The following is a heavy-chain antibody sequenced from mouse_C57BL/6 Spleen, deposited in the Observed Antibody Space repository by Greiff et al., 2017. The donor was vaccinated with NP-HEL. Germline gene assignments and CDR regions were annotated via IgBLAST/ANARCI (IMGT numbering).Heavy chain of an antibody. D-gene: IGHD1-1*01. CDR1: GYTFTSYG. CDR3: ARREAVVAHWYFDG. CDR2: IYPRSGNT. Sequence: QVQLQQSGAELARPGASVKLSCKASGYTFTSYGISWVKQRTGQGLEWIGEIYPRSGNTYYIEKFKGKATLTADKSSSTAYMELRSLTSEDSAVYFCARREAVVAHWYFDGWGTGTTVTVSS. V-gene: IGHV1-81*01. J-gene: IGHJ1*03.